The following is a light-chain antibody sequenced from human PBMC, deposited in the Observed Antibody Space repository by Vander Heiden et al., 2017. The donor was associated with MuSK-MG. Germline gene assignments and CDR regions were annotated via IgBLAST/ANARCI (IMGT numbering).Light chain of an antibody. Sequence: DIQMTQSPSYLSASVGDRVTNTCRASQSISTDLQWYQQKPGKTPNLRISEASTLQSGVASRCSGSGSGKDFTLTISSLQPEDFATYYCKQSYNVLWTFGQGTKVEFK. CDR1: QSISTD. CDR3: KQSYNVLWT. V-gene: IGKV1-39*01. CDR2: EAS. J-gene: IGKJ1*01.